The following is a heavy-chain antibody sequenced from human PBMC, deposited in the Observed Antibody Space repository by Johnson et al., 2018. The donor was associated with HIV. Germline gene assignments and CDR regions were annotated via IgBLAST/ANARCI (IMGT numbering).Heavy chain of an antibody. V-gene: IGHV3-11*04. CDR3: ARPRVSSGRHGAFDI. Sequence: QVQLVESGGGFVEPGGSLRLSCAASGFTFSYVWMHWVRQAPGKGLEWVSYISSSGSTIYYADSVKGRFTISRDNAKNSLFLQMNSLRAEDTAVYYCARPRVSSGRHGAFDIWGQGTMVTVSS. J-gene: IGHJ3*02. D-gene: IGHD3-22*01. CDR2: ISSSGSTI. CDR1: GFTFSYVW.